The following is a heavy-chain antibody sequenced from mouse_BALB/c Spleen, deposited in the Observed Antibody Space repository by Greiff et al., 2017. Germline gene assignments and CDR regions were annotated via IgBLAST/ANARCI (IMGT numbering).Heavy chain of an antibody. V-gene: IGHV5-12-1*01. CDR1: GFAFSSYD. Sequence: EVKLVESGGGLVKPGGSLKLSCAASGFAFSSYDMSWVRQTPEKRLEWVAYISSGGGSTYYPDTVKGRFTISRDNAKNTLYLQMSSLKSEDTAMYYCARNGNYRFDYWGQGTTLTVSS. CDR2: ISSGGGST. D-gene: IGHD2-1*01. J-gene: IGHJ2*01. CDR3: ARNGNYRFDY.